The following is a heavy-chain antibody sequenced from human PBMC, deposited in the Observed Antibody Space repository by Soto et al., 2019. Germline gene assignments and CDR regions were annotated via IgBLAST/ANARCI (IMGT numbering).Heavy chain of an antibody. J-gene: IGHJ4*02. CDR1: GYTFTSYY. V-gene: IGHV1-2*04. CDR3: ARGLSIAARPDLFDY. Sequence: GASVKVSCKASGYTFTSYYMHWVRQAPGQGLEWMGWINPNSGGTNYAQKFQGWVTMTRDTSISTAYMELSRLRSDDTAVYYCARGLSIAARPDLFDYWGQGTLVTVSS. D-gene: IGHD6-6*01. CDR2: INPNSGGT.